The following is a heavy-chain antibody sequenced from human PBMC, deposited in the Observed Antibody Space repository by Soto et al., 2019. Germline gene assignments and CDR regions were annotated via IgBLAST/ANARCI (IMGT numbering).Heavy chain of an antibody. Sequence: SETLSLTCAVSGYSITSGYYWGWIRQPTGKGLEWIGSIYHSGSTYYNPSLKSRVTISVDTSKDQFSLKLSYVTAADTAVYYCARDGTTVTDNNPNQYYYYYYGMDVWGQGTTVTVSS. J-gene: IGHJ6*02. D-gene: IGHD4-17*01. CDR3: ARDGTTVTDNNPNQYYYYYYGMDV. V-gene: IGHV4-38-2*02. CDR2: IYHSGST. CDR1: GYSITSGYY.